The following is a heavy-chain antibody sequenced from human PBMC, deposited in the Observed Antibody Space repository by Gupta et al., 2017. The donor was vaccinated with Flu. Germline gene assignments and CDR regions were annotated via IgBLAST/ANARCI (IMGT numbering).Heavy chain of an antibody. CDR2: TYKGGTS. CDR1: GGGIGSED. J-gene: IGHJ3*02. CDR3: AGDGSGRSLEI. V-gene: IGHV4-4*08. Sequence: GGGIGSEDGSWSRQPPGEELEWIGYTYKGGTSEYNPSHKSRGAISVDRCKNQCSLRVMSVTAGDTAVDYCAGDGSGRSLEIWGQRTMVTVSS. D-gene: IGHD6-19*01.